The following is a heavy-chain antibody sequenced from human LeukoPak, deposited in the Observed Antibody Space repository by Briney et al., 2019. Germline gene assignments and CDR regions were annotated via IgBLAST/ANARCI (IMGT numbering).Heavy chain of an antibody. J-gene: IGHJ4*02. CDR2: INHSGST. CDR3: ARDQVATSVFFDY. V-gene: IGHV4-34*01. CDR1: GGSFSGYY. Sequence: PSETLSLTCAVYGGSFSGYYWSWIRQPPGKGLEWFGEINHSGSTNYNPSLKSRVTISVDTSKNQFSLKLSSVIAADTAVYYCARDQVATSVFFDYWGQGTLVTVSS. D-gene: IGHD5-12*01.